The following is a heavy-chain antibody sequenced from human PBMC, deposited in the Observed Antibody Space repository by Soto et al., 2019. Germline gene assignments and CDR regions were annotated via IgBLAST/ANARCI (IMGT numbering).Heavy chain of an antibody. Sequence: SETLSLTCTVSGGSISSGGYYWSWIRQHPGKGLEWIGYIYYSGSTYYNPSLKSRVTISVDTSKNQFSPKLSSVTAADTAVYYCARAVLRRVYSDYWGQATLLPVSS. D-gene: IGHD3-10*01. CDR2: IYYSGST. J-gene: IGHJ4*02. CDR3: ARAVLRRVYSDY. CDR1: GGSISSGGYY. V-gene: IGHV4-31*03.